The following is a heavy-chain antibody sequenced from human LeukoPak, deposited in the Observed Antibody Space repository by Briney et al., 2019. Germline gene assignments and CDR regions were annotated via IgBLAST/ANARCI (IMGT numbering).Heavy chain of an antibody. Sequence: GALRLSCAASGFTFSSYAMSWVRQAPGKGLEWVTASSGSGGSTYYADSVKGRFTISRDNSKNTLYLQMNSLRAEDTAVYYCAKDRPRWLQEYWGQGTLVTVSS. CDR3: AKDRPRWLQEY. CDR1: GFTFSSYA. CDR2: SSGSGGST. J-gene: IGHJ4*02. V-gene: IGHV3-23*01. D-gene: IGHD5-24*01.